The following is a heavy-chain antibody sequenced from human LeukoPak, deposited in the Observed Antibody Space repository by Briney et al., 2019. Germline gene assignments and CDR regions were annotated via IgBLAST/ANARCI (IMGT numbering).Heavy chain of an antibody. D-gene: IGHD3-22*01. Sequence: GRSLRLSCAASGFSFSDYYMTWIRQAPGKGLEWVAYISSSGSTTYYSDSVRGRFTISRDNAKNSLYLQVTSLRAEDTAVYYCAAGLFDFWGQGTPVTVSS. CDR3: AAGLFDF. CDR2: ISSSGSTT. CDR1: GFSFSDYY. V-gene: IGHV3-11*01. J-gene: IGHJ4*02.